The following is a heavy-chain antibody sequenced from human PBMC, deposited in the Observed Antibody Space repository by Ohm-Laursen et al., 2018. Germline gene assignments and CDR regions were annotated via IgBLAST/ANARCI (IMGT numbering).Heavy chain of an antibody. CDR1: GGTFSSYA. D-gene: IGHD3-10*01. Sequence: ASVKVSCKSSGGTFSSYAISWVRQAPGQGLEWMGGIIPIFGTANYAQKFQGRVTITADESTSTAYMELSSLRSEDTAVYYCARGREYAVGDYWGQGTLVTVSS. CDR3: ARGREYAVGDY. V-gene: IGHV1-69*13. CDR2: IIPIFGTA. J-gene: IGHJ4*02.